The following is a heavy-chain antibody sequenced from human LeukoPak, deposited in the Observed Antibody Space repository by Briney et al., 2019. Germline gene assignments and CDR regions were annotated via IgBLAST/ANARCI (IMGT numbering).Heavy chain of an antibody. CDR3: AKDTYDSSGYYYDYYYMDV. CDR1: GFTFSSYS. V-gene: IGHV3-21*01. Sequence: GSLRLSCAASGFTFSSYSMNWVRQAPGKGLEWVSSISSSSSYIYYADSVKGRFTISRDNSKNTLYLQMNSLRAEDTAVYYCAKDTYDSSGYYYDYYYMDVWGKGTTVTISS. J-gene: IGHJ6*03. CDR2: ISSSSSYI. D-gene: IGHD3-22*01.